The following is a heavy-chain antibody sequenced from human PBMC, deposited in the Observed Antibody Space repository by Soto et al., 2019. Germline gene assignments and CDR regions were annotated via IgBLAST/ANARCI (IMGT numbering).Heavy chain of an antibody. J-gene: IGHJ5*01. CDR2: ISASGGAT. CDR1: GFTFTSYA. V-gene: IGHV3-23*01. Sequence: GVSLRLSCSASGFTFTSYAMAWVRQAPGRGLEWVSSISASGGATYYADSVKGRLTISRDNSRNTLFLQMRSLRVEDTAVYYCARSSDVVAIVSSGWYVSWGHGTLVT. CDR3: ARSSDVVAIVSSGWYVS. D-gene: IGHD6-19*01.